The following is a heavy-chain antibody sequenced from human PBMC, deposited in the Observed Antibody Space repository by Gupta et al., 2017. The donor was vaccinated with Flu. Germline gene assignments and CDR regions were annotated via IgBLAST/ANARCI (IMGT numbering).Heavy chain of an antibody. V-gene: IGHV3-74*03. CDR1: GFTLGGSW. J-gene: IGHJ4*02. CDR3: ASYNWEWSSDY. Sequence: CAASGFTLGGSWMYWVRQGPGRGLVWVSRISSDGRSREYADSVKGRFTISRDNAKNTLYMEMNSLRAEDTAVYYCASYNWEWSSDYWGQGTLVTVSS. D-gene: IGHD1-20*01. CDR2: ISSDGRSR.